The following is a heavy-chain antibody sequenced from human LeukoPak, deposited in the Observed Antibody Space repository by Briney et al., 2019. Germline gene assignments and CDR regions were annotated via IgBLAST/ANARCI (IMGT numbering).Heavy chain of an antibody. Sequence: SETLSLTCTVSGYSISSGYYWSWIRQPPGKGLEWIGEINHSGSTNYNPSLKSRVTISVDTSKNQFSLKLSSVTAADTAVYYCARPCRDGYNRGAFDIWGQGTTVTVSS. CDR1: GYSISSGYY. J-gene: IGHJ3*02. CDR3: ARPCRDGYNRGAFDI. CDR2: INHSGST. D-gene: IGHD5-24*01. V-gene: IGHV4-38-2*02.